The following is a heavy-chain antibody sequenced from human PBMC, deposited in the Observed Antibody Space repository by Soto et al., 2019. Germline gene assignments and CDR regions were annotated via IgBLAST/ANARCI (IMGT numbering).Heavy chain of an antibody. D-gene: IGHD3-22*01. CDR1: GGSISSSSYY. CDR3: ARHFYPPSYYDSSGFDY. V-gene: IGHV4-39*01. CDR2: IYYSGST. Sequence: QLQLQESGPGLVKPSETLSLTFTVSGGSISSSSYYWGWIRQPPGKVLEWIGSIYYSGSTYYYPSPIGRVTISDDTSKNLFSLRLSSVAAGDTAVYYCARHFYPPSYYDSSGFDYWGQGTLVTVSS. J-gene: IGHJ4*02.